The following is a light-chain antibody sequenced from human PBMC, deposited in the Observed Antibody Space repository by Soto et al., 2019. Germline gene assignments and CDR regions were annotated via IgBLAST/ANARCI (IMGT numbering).Light chain of an antibody. CDR3: QKLNSYPRT. CDR1: QGISSY. J-gene: IGKJ1*01. CDR2: AAS. Sequence: IQLTQSPSSLSASVGDRVTITCRASQGISSYLAWYQQKPGKAPKLLIYAASTLQSGVTSRFSGSGSGTDFTLTISSLQPEDFATYYCQKLNSYPRTFGQGTKVEIK. V-gene: IGKV1-9*01.